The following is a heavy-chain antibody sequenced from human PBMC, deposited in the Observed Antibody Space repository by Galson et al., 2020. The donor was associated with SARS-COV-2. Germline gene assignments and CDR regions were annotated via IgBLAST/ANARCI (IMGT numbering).Heavy chain of an antibody. D-gene: IGHD3-22*01. Sequence: SETLSLTCTVSGGSISSGGYYWSWIRQPPGTGLEWIGYIYYSGSTYYNPSLKSRVTISVDTSKNQFSLNLGSVTAADTAVYYCARGPSRITMIVVVIHWYFDLWGRGTLVTVSS. CDR3: ARGPSRITMIVVVIHWYFDL. CDR1: GGSISSGGYY. CDR2: IYYSGST. J-gene: IGHJ2*01. V-gene: IGHV4-31*03.